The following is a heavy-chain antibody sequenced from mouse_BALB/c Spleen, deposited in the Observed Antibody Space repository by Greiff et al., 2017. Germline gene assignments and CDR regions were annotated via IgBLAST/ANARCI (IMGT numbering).Heavy chain of an antibody. V-gene: IGHV5-6-3*01. D-gene: IGHD2-10*01. J-gene: IGHJ3*01. CDR3: ASAYCGNLAWFAY. Sequence: EVKLVESGGGLVQPGGSLKLSCAASGFTFSSYGMSWVRQTPDKRLELVATINSNGGSTYYPDSVKGRFTISRDNAKNTLYLQMSSLKSEDTAMYYGASAYCGNLAWFAYWGQGTLVTVSA. CDR1: GFTFSSYG. CDR2: INSNGGST.